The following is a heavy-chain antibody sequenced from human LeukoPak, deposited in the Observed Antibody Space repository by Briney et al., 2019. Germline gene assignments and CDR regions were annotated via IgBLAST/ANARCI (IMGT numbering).Heavy chain of an antibody. D-gene: IGHD6-13*01. CDR1: GGSISSSNW. J-gene: IGHJ3*02. Sequence: PSGTLSLTCAVSGGSISSSNWWSWVRQPPGKGLEWIGEIYHSGSTTDYNTSLKSRLTISVDKSKNQFSLKLSSVTAADTAVYYCAKVAVIAAAGNTLDIWGQGTMVTVSS. V-gene: IGHV4-4*02. CDR2: IYHSGST. CDR3: AKVAVIAAAGNTLDI.